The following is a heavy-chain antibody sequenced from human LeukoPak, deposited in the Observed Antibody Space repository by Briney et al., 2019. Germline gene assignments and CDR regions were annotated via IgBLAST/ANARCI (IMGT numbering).Heavy chain of an antibody. CDR1: GDSISSRDSY. Sequence: SQTLSLTCTVSGDSISSRDSYWSWIRQYPGKALEWIGFIYSSGTTNYNPSLRSRVTLSVDTSQNQFFLWLTSVTDADTATYYCVRNTDRRSNGDYWGQGTLVTVSS. CDR2: IYSSGTT. J-gene: IGHJ4*02. V-gene: IGHV4-31*02. CDR3: VRNTDRRSNGDY. D-gene: IGHD1-1*01.